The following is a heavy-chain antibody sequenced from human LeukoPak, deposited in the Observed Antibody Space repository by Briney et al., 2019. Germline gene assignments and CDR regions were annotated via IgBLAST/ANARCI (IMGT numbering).Heavy chain of an antibody. V-gene: IGHV3-9*01. J-gene: IGHJ4*02. CDR1: GFTFSSYW. CDR3: AKGLGDYAYYFDY. D-gene: IGHD4-17*01. CDR2: ISWNSGSI. Sequence: GGSLRLSCAASGFTFSSYWMHWVRQAPGKGLEWVSGISWNSGSIGYADSVKGRFTISRDNAKNSLYLQMNSLRAEDTALYYCAKGLGDYAYYFDYWGQGTLVTVSS.